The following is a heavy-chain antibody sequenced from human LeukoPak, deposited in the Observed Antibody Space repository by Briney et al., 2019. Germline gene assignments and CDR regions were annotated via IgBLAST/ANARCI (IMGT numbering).Heavy chain of an antibody. V-gene: IGHV4-59*01. Sequence: SETLSLTXTVSGGSISSYYWSWIRQSPGKALEWIGYIYYTGTTNYNPSLKSRVTILVDTSKNQFSLKLSSVTAADTAVYYCARDRYGGNSGEFDYWGQGTLVTVSS. J-gene: IGHJ4*02. CDR2: IYYTGTT. CDR1: GGSISSYY. D-gene: IGHD4-23*01. CDR3: ARDRYGGNSGEFDY.